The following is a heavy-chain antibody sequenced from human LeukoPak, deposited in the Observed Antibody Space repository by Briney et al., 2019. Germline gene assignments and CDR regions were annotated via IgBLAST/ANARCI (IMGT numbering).Heavy chain of an antibody. CDR1: GGSISSIIYY. J-gene: IGHJ3*02. V-gene: IGHV4-39*01. Sequence: PSEALSLTCTVSGGSISSIIYYWGWIRQPPGKGLEWIGTIYYSGSTDYSPSLKSRVTISIDTSKNQFSLKLNSVTAADAAVYYCSRLTKIYSGTFGGTFDGLDIWGQGTMVTVSS. CDR2: IYYSGST. CDR3: SRLTKIYSGTFGGTFDGLDI. D-gene: IGHD1-26*01.